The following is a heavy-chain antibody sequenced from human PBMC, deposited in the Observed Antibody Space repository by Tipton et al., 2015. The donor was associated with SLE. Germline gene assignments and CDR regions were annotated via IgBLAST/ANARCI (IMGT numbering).Heavy chain of an antibody. CDR2: IHDSGST. Sequence: TLSLTCTVSDDSISDYYWTWSRQPPGKGLEWIGYIHDSGSTSYNSSLKSRVTMSVDTSRNQFSLKLRSVTAADAAVYYCTRQSGSGRDFDYWGQGTLVTVSS. CDR1: DDSISDYY. V-gene: IGHV4-59*08. D-gene: IGHD3-10*01. CDR3: TRQSGSGRDFDY. J-gene: IGHJ4*02.